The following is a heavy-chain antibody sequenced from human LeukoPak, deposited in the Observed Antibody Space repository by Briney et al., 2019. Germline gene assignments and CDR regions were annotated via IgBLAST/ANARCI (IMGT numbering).Heavy chain of an antibody. CDR1: GGSISSSY. Sequence: SETLSLTCTVSGGSISSSYWSWIRQPPGKGQEWIGYVFHTGSTNYNPSLSSRVTISLDTSENQFSLRLTSVTAADTAVYYCSGTGFRYYYYGMDVWGQGTTVTVSS. J-gene: IGHJ6*01. D-gene: IGHD2-8*02. CDR2: VFHTGST. V-gene: IGHV4-59*08. CDR3: SGTGFRYYYYGMDV.